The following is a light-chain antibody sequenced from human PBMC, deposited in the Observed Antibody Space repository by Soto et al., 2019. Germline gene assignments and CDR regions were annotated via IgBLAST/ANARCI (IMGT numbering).Light chain of an antibody. J-gene: IGLJ2*01. Sequence: QSVLTQPPSASGTPGQGVAISCSGSHSNVGVNAISWYQHLPGMAPRLLLHTDDQRLSWIPDRFSGSHSGTSTSPAIRRLQSEVEGHYFCASWDDELNGPIFGGGTKLTVL. V-gene: IGLV1-44*01. CDR3: ASWDDELNGPI. CDR2: TDD. CDR1: HSNVGVNA.